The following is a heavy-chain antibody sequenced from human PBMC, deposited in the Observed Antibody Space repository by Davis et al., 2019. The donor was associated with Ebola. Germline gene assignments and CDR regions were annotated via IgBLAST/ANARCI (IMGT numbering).Heavy chain of an antibody. J-gene: IGHJ4*02. D-gene: IGHD4-23*01. Sequence: PGGSLRLSCAVSGLTFSNYWMSWVRQAPGKGPEWVAIIKQDGSEKGYVDSVKGRFTISRDNAKSSLFLHMNSLRAEDTAVYYCAQQLGDYGGNALRYWGQGTLVTVSS. V-gene: IGHV3-7*01. CDR3: AQQLGDYGGNALRY. CDR2: IKQDGSEK. CDR1: GLTFSNYW.